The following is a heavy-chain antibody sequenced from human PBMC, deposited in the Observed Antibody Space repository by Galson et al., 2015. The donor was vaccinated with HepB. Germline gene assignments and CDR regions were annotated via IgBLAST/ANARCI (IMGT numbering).Heavy chain of an antibody. D-gene: IGHD3-3*01. Sequence: SLRLSCAASGFTFSSYSMNWVRQAPGKGLEWASSISSSSSYIYYADSVKGRFTISRDNAKNSLYLQMNSLRAEDTAVYYCARAPYDFWSGYFDYYYYYMDVWGKGTTVTVSS. CDR1: GFTFSSYS. CDR3: ARAPYDFWSGYFDYYYYYMDV. CDR2: ISSSSSYI. V-gene: IGHV3-21*01. J-gene: IGHJ6*03.